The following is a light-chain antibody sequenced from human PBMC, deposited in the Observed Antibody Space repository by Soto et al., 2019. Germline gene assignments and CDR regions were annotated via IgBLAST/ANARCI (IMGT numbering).Light chain of an antibody. Sequence: PGDIATLSCRASQSVNNQLAWYQQKPGQAPRLLIYDASTRATGIPARISGSGSGADFTLTISSLEPEDFAVYYCQHRRNWPLTFGGGTKVEIK. CDR2: DAS. CDR3: QHRRNWPLT. V-gene: IGKV3-11*01. J-gene: IGKJ4*01. CDR1: QSVNNQ.